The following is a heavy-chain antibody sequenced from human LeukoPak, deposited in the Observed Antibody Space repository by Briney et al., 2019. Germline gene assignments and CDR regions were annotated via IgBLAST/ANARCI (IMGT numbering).Heavy chain of an antibody. J-gene: IGHJ4*02. CDR2: MFYNGNT. CDR1: GSSISNYY. CDR3: ARGGNTHGLPILLDD. Sequence: PSETLSPTCTVSGSSISNYYYNWIRHAPGKGLEWIGYMFYNGNTDYNPSLKSRVTLSMDTSTSQFSLKLTSVTAADTAVYYCARGGNTHGLPILLDDWGQGTLVTVSS. D-gene: IGHD1-26*01. V-gene: IGHV4-59*01.